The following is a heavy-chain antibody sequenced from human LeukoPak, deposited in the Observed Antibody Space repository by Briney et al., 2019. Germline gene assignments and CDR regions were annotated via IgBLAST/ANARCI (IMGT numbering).Heavy chain of an antibody. V-gene: IGHV3-33*01. CDR3: ARDSPYLDY. CDR2: IWYDGSNK. J-gene: IGHJ4*02. CDR1: GFTFSSYG. Sequence: GTSLRLSCAASGFTFSSYGMHWVRQSPGKGLEWVAVIWYDGSNKYYADSVKGRFTISRDNSKSTLHLQMNSLRAEDTAVYYCARDSPYLDYWGQGTLVTDSS.